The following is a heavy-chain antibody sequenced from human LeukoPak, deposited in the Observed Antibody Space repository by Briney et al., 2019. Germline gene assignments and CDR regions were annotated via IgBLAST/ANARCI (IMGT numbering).Heavy chain of an antibody. D-gene: IGHD2-21*02. CDR1: GFTFSSYG. V-gene: IGHV3-30*18. CDR2: ISYDGSNK. CDR3: AKDQHIVVVTASALDC. Sequence: GGSLRLSCAASGFTFSSYGMHWVRQAPGKGLEWMAFISYDGSNKYYADSVKGRFTISRDNSKNTLYLQMNSLRAEDTAVYYCAKDQHIVVVTASALDCWGQGTLVTVSS. J-gene: IGHJ4*02.